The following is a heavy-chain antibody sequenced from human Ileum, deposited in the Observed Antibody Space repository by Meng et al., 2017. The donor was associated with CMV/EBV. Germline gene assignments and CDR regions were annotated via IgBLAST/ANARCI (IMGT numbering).Heavy chain of an antibody. V-gene: IGHV3-30*02. CDR2: IAYDGSKK. Sequence: CAAYGFTFRGYGMHWVRQAPGKGLEWVAFIAYDGSKKYYADSVKGRFTISRDNSKNTLYLQVNSLRPEDSAVYYCGKDSGFWAYIDYWGQGTLVTVSS. CDR3: GKDSGFWAYIDY. CDR1: GFTFRGYG. J-gene: IGHJ4*02. D-gene: IGHD3-16*01.